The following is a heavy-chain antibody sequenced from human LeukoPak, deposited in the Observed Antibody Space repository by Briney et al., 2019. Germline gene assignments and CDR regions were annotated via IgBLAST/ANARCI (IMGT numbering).Heavy chain of an antibody. CDR3: ARATMIVVGRTYFDY. Sequence: SETLSLTCTVSGFSISLGHYWGWIRQPPGKGLEWIGNIYHSGSTYYNPSLKSRVTISVDTSNNQFSLELSSVTATDTAVYYCARATMIVVGRTYFDYWGQGALVTVSS. D-gene: IGHD3-22*01. J-gene: IGHJ4*02. CDR2: IYHSGST. CDR1: GFSISLGHY. V-gene: IGHV4-38-2*02.